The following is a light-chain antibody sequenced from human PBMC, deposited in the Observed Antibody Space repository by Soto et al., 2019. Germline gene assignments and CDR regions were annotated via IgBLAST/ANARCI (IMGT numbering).Light chain of an antibody. CDR1: QSISSY. CDR3: WRRTDWPPWT. V-gene: IGKV3-11*01. CDR2: DAS. J-gene: IGKJ1*01. Sequence: EIVLTQSPATLSLSAGEGATLSCRASQSISSYLAWYQQKPGQAPRLLIYDASSRATGIPARFSGSGSWTDVTITISSGEPEDVVVYYCWRRTDWPPWTFGQGTKVDIK.